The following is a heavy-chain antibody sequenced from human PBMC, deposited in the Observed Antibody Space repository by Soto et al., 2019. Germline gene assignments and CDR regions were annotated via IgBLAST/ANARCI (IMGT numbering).Heavy chain of an antibody. CDR2: FDPDDGET. D-gene: IGHD6-13*01. Sequence: SVKVSCTVYGYTLTDLSMNWVRKAPGKGLEWMGGFDPDDGETIYAKKFQGRVTMTEDKSTDTAYIELRSLRSEDTAVYYCATGISQQLAFDPWGQGTIVSVSS. CDR3: ATGISQQLAFDP. J-gene: IGHJ5*02. V-gene: IGHV1-24*01. CDR1: GYTLTDLS.